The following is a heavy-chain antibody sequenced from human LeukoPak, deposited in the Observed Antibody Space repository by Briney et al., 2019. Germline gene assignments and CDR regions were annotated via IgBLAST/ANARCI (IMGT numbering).Heavy chain of an antibody. Sequence: SETVSLTCAVSGGSFSGYYWNWIRQPPGKGLEWIGEINHSGSTNYNPSLKSRGTISVDTSKNQFSLRLRSVTAADTAVYYCARDPTTVVTLPYYFDDWGQGTLVTVSS. V-gene: IGHV4-34*01. D-gene: IGHD4-23*01. CDR3: ARDPTTVVTLPYYFDD. CDR1: GGSFSGYY. J-gene: IGHJ4*02. CDR2: INHSGST.